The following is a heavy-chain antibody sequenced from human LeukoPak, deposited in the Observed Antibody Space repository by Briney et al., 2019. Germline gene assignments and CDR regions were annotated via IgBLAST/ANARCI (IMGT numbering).Heavy chain of an antibody. D-gene: IGHD3-22*01. CDR3: ARAGRSNDSNLRWAFDI. Sequence: GASVKVSCKASGYTFSNYAVLWVRQAPGQRLEWMGWINAGNGNTKYSQDFQGRVSITRDTSASTAYMELGSLRSEDMAVYYCARAGRSNDSNLRWAFDIWGQGTMVTVSS. V-gene: IGHV1-3*03. J-gene: IGHJ3*02. CDR2: INAGNGNT. CDR1: GYTFSNYA.